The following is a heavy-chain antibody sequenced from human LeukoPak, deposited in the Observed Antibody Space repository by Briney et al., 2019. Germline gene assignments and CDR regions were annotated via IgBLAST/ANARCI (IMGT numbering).Heavy chain of an antibody. D-gene: IGHD3-10*01. J-gene: IGHJ6*02. CDR2: IIPIFGTA. Sequence: SVKVSCKASGGTFSSYAISWVRQAPGQGLEWMGGIIPIFGTANYAQKFQGRVTITADESTSTAYMELSSLRSEDTAVYYCASDVYYYGSGSYSPYYYYSMDVWGQGTTVTVSS. CDR1: GGTFSSYA. V-gene: IGHV1-69*13. CDR3: ASDVYYYGSGSYSPYYYYSMDV.